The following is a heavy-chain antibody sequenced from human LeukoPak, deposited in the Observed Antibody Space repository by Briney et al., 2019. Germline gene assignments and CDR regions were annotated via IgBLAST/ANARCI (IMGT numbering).Heavy chain of an antibody. CDR2: ISSNGGST. J-gene: IGHJ6*04. Sequence: GGSLRLSCSASGFTFSSYAMHWVRQAPGKGLEYVSAISSNGGSTYYADSVKGRFTISRDNSKNTLYLQMSSLRAEDTAVYYCVKENYATLDYYYGMDLWGKGTRVTVFS. D-gene: IGHD1-7*01. V-gene: IGHV3-64D*06. CDR3: VKENYATLDYYYGMDL. CDR1: GFTFSSYA.